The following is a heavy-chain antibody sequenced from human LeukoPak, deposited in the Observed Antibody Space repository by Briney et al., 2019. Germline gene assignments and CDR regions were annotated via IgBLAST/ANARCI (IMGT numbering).Heavy chain of an antibody. CDR3: VRIYYGSGTYYFPDY. J-gene: IGHJ4*02. Sequence: GGSLGLSCAASGFTVSTKYMSWVRQAPGKGLEWVSVIYTDGSTYYGDSVKGRFTISRHNSKNTLYLQMNSLRAEDTAVYYCVRIYYGSGTYYFPDYWGQGTLVTVSS. V-gene: IGHV3-53*04. CDR1: GFTVSTKY. D-gene: IGHD3-10*01. CDR2: IYTDGST.